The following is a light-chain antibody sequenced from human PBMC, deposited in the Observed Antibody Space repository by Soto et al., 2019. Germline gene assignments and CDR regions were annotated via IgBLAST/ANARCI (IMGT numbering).Light chain of an antibody. CDR1: KLGDKY. J-gene: IGLJ2*01. CDR3: QTWDSSTAHVV. CDR2: QDS. Sequence: SNELTQPPSVYVSPGQTASITCSGDKLGDKYACWYQQKPGQSPVLVIYQDSKRPSGIPERFSGSNSGNTATLTISGTQAMDEADYYCQTWDSSTAHVVFGGGTKLTVL. V-gene: IGLV3-1*01.